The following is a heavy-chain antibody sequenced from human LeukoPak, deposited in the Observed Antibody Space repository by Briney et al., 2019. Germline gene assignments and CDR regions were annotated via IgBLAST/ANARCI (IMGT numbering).Heavy chain of an antibody. CDR3: ARYSTTYSSSSVAVMEV. J-gene: IGHJ6*03. Sequence: SETLSLTCTVSGVSFSSYYWSWVRQPPGKGLEWIGYIYYTGSTNYNPSLKSRVTISVDTSKNQLSLKLTSVTAADTAVYYCARYSTTYSSSSVAVMEVWGKGTTVTVSS. CDR1: GVSFSSYY. CDR2: IYYTGST. D-gene: IGHD6-6*01. V-gene: IGHV4-59*01.